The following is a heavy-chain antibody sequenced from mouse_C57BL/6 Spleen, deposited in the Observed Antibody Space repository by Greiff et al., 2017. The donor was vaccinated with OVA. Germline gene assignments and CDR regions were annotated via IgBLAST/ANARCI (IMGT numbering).Heavy chain of an antibody. CDR2: IDPETGGT. V-gene: IGHV1-15*01. CDR1: GYTFTDYE. D-gene: IGHD1-1*01. Sequence: QVQLQQSGAELVRPGASVTLSCKASGYTFTDYEMHWVKQTPVHGLEWIGAIDPETGGTAYNQKFKGKAILTADKSSSTAYMELRSLTSEDSAVYYCTKGITTVVGYWGQGTTLTVSS. CDR3: TKGITTVVGY. J-gene: IGHJ2*01.